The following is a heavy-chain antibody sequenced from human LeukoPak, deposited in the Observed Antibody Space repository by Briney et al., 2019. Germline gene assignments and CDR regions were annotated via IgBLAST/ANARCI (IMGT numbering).Heavy chain of an antibody. D-gene: IGHD3-3*01. CDR2: ISAYNGNT. J-gene: IGHJ5*02. CDR1: GYTFTSYG. V-gene: IGHV1-18*01. CDR3: ARDARRRGVVGYWPVVGKFDP. Sequence: ASVKVSCKASGYTFTSYGISWVRQAPGQGLEWMGWISAYNGNTNYAQKLQGRVTMTTNTSTSTAYMELRSLRSDDTAVYYCARDARRRGVVGYWPVVGKFDPWGQGTLVTVSS.